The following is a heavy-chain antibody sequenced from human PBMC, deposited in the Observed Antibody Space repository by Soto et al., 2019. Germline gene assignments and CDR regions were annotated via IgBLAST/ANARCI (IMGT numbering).Heavy chain of an antibody. V-gene: IGHV4-31*03. J-gene: IGHJ4*02. CDR1: GGPFSRGGYY. CDR3: ARRYGGNFDY. CDR2: IFYTGST. Sequence: PSETLSLTCTVSGGPFSRGGYYWSWIRQHPGKGLECIGYIFYTGSTYYNPTLKSRVTISVDTSKNQFSLKLRSATGADTAVYYCARRYGGNFDYWGQGTLVTVSS. D-gene: IGHD1-26*01.